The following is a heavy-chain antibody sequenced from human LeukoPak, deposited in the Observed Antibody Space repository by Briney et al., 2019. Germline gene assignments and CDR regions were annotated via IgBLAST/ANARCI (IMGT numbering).Heavy chain of an antibody. D-gene: IGHD3-3*01. V-gene: IGHV4-59*01. CDR2: IYYSGST. CDR1: GGSISSYY. J-gene: IGHJ5*02. Sequence: KASETLSLTCTVSGGSISSYYWSWIRQPPGKGLEWIGYIYYSGSTNYNPSLKSRVTISVDTSKNQFSLKLSSVTAADTAVYYCARSSIRYDFLPEPWGQGTLVTVSS. CDR3: ARSSIRYDFLPEP.